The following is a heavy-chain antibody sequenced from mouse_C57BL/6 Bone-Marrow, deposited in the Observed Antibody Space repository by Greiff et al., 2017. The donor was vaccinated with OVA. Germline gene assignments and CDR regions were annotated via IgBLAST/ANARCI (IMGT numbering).Heavy chain of an antibody. CDR2: IDPETGGT. D-gene: IGHD2-3*01. Sequence: QVQLQQSGAELVRPGASVTLSCKASGYTFTDYEMHWVKQTPVHGLEWIGAIDPETGGTAYNQKFKGKAILTADKSSSTAYMELRSLTSEDSAGYYCTRSEDGYYYAMDYWGQGTSVTVSS. CDR1: GYTFTDYE. CDR3: TRSEDGYYYAMDY. J-gene: IGHJ4*01. V-gene: IGHV1-15*01.